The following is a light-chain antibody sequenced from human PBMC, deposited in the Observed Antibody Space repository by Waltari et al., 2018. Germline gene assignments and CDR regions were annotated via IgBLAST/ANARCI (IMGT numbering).Light chain of an antibody. Sequence: DIRMTQSPSSVSVSAGDRVTITCRASQGISRYLAWYQQKPGKAPKLLSYAASSLQSGVPSRFSGSGSGTDFTLTINRLQPEDIATYYCQQTDFFPYTFGQGTKLEIK. V-gene: IGKV1-12*01. J-gene: IGKJ2*01. CDR2: AAS. CDR3: QQTDFFPYT. CDR1: QGISRY.